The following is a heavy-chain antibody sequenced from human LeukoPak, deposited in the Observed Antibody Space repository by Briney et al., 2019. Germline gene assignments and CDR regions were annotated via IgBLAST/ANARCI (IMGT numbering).Heavy chain of an antibody. J-gene: IGHJ4*02. CDR3: ARGQGMATIISLRSRFDY. D-gene: IGHD5-12*01. CDR1: GGSFSGYY. V-gene: IGHV4-34*01. Sequence: SETLSLTCAVYGGSFSGYYWSWIRQPPGKGLEWIGEINHSGSTNYNPSLKSRVTISVDTSNNQFSLKLSSVTAADTAVYYCARGQGMATIISLRSRFDYWGQGTLVTVSS. CDR2: INHSGST.